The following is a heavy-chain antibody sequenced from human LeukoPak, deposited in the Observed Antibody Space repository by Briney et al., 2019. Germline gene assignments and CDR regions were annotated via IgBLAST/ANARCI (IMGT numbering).Heavy chain of an antibody. CDR1: GGSISSYH. J-gene: IGHJ5*02. Sequence: PSETLSLTCTVSGGSISSYHWSWIRLPPGKGLEWIGYIYYSGSTYYNPSLKSRLTISLDTSKNQFSLKLSSVTAADTAVYYCARDQLSAAGTRWFDPWGQGTLVTVSS. V-gene: IGHV4-59*12. D-gene: IGHD6-13*01. CDR3: ARDQLSAAGTRWFDP. CDR2: IYYSGST.